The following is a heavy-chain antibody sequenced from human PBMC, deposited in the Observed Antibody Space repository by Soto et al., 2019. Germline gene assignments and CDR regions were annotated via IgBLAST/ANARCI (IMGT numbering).Heavy chain of an antibody. CDR1: GYSMTSGFY. V-gene: IGHV4-38-2*02. CDR3: AREPSFARPAGCFET. J-gene: IGHJ5*02. D-gene: IGHD6-13*01. CDR2: VYHSGAT. Sequence: SETLSLTCDVSGYSMTSGFYWGWIRQTPGKGLEWIGSVYHSGATYYNPSLQSRVSISVDTSKSQFSLKLISATAADTGTYYCAREPSFARPAGCFETWGQGTQVTVSS.